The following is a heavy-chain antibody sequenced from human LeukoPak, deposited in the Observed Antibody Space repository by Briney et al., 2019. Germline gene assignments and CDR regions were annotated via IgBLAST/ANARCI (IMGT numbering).Heavy chain of an antibody. CDR3: ASLGGYYESSSYSQLDAFDI. V-gene: IGHV4-59*01. CDR2: VHHSGTA. D-gene: IGHD3-22*01. J-gene: IGHJ3*02. Sequence: PSETLSLTCTVSNGSISNYFWSWIRQPPGKGLEWIGYVHHSGTANYNPSLMNRVNISIDTSEYRLSLKLSSVTAADTALYYCASLGGYYESSSYSQLDAFDIWGQGTVVTVSS. CDR1: NGSISNYF.